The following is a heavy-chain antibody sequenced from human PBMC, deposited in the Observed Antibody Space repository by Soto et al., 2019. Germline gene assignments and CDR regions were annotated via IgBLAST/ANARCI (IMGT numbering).Heavy chain of an antibody. Sequence: KSSETLSLTCTVSGGSISSGGYYWSWIRQHPGKGLEWMGYIYYSGSSTYNPSLKSRVTISVDTSKNQLSLKLSSVTAADTAVYYCARGRTWFDPWGQGTLVTVSS. J-gene: IGHJ5*02. CDR1: GGSISSGGYY. CDR3: ARGRTWFDP. V-gene: IGHV4-31*03. CDR2: IYYSGSS.